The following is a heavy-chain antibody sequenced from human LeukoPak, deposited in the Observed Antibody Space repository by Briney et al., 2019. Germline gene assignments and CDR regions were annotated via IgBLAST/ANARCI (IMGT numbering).Heavy chain of an antibody. J-gene: IGHJ4*02. CDR2: ITGGGNT. CDR1: GFTFSSYV. V-gene: IGHV3-23*01. CDR3: AKKYSNSWTAFDY. Sequence: PGGSLRLSCVASGFTFSSYVMSWVRQAPGKGLEWVSAITGGGNTYYADSVKGRFTISRDNSKNTLFLQMNSLRAGDTAVYYCAKKYSNSWTAFDYWGQGTLVTVSS. D-gene: IGHD6-13*01.